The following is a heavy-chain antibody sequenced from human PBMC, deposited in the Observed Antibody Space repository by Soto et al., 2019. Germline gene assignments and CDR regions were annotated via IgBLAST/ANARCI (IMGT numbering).Heavy chain of an antibody. D-gene: IGHD3-10*01. Sequence: ASETLSLTCTVSGGSISSSSYYWGWIRQPPGKGLEWIGSIYYSGSTYYNPSLKSRVTISVDTSKNQFSLKLSSVTAADTAVYYCARGDVDGSGSYIAYWGQGTLVTVPQ. CDR3: ARGDVDGSGSYIAY. CDR1: GGSISSSSYY. CDR2: IYYSGST. J-gene: IGHJ4*02. V-gene: IGHV4-39*01.